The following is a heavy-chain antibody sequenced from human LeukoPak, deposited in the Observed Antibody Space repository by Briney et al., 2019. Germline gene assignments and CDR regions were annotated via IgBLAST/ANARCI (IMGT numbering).Heavy chain of an antibody. CDR1: GFTFSSYA. CDR3: ARDRAPSIYIYAPHNWFDP. D-gene: IGHD5-18*01. CDR2: ISYDGSNK. Sequence: PGGSLRLSCAASGFTFSSYAMHWVRQAPGKGLEWVAVISYDGSNKYYADSVKGRFTISRDNSKNTLYLQMNSLRPEDTAVYYCARDRAPSIYIYAPHNWFDPWGQGTLVTVSS. J-gene: IGHJ5*02. V-gene: IGHV3-30-3*01.